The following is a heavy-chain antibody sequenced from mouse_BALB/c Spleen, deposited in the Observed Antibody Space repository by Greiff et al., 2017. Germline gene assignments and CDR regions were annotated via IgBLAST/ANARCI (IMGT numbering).Heavy chain of an antibody. CDR1: GFTFSSFG. D-gene: IGHD3-1*01. CDR2: ISSGSSTI. J-gene: IGHJ4*01. Sequence: EVQGVESGGGLVQPGGSRKLSCAASGFTFSSFGMHWVRQAPEKGLEWVAYISSGSSTIYYADTVKGRFTISRDNPKNTLFLQMTSLRSEDTAMYYCARNPLGYYAMDNWGQGTSVTVSS. V-gene: IGHV5-17*02. CDR3: ARNPLGYYAMDN.